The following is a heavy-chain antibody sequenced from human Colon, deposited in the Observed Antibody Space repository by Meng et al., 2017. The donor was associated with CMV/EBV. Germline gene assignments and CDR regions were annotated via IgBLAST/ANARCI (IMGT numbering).Heavy chain of an antibody. CDR1: DYTFSDYY. V-gene: IGHV1-2*06. J-gene: IGHJ4*02. CDR3: ARVPIVGPTGDFDY. D-gene: IGHD1-26*01. Sequence: AYDYTFSDYYMHWVRQAPGQGLEWMGRINPTNGVTDYAQKFQGRVTMTRDTSIRTAYVEVSGLRSDDTAVYYCARVPIVGPTGDFDYWGQGTLVTVSS. CDR2: INPTNGVT.